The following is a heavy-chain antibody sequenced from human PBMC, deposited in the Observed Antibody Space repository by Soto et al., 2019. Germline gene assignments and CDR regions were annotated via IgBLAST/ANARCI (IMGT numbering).Heavy chain of an antibody. D-gene: IGHD2-15*01. CDR2: IHYSGST. Sequence: TLSLTCTVSGGSISSNIYYWGWIRQPPGKGLEWIGYIHYSGSTYYDSSLKSRVTISVDTSKNQFSLKVTSVTAADTAVYYCATRPPQIVVTLLPFPSWGQGTPVTVSS. CDR3: ATRPPQIVVTLLPFPS. V-gene: IGHV4-39*07. J-gene: IGHJ5*02. CDR1: GGSISSNIYY.